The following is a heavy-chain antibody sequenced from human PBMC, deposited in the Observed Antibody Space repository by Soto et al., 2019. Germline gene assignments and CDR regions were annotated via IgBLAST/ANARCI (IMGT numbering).Heavy chain of an antibody. Sequence: EVQLLESGGGLVQPGGSLRLSCPASGFTFSNYVMTWVRQAPGKGLGWVSSISGSGSSSYYAESVTGRFIISRDNSKDTLYLQMNSLRADDTAIYYCAKGSFSQTSGPYSFDFWGQGTLVTVSS. CDR2: ISGSGSSS. D-gene: IGHD6-19*01. V-gene: IGHV3-23*01. CDR1: GFTFSNYV. J-gene: IGHJ4*02. CDR3: AKGSFSQTSGPYSFDF.